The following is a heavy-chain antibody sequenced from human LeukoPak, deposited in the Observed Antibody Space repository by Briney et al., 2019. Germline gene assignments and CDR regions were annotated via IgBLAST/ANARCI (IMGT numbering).Heavy chain of an antibody. J-gene: IGHJ5*02. D-gene: IGHD4-17*01. CDR2: ISYDGSNK. Sequence: GGCLRLSCAAPGFTFSSYAMHWVRQAPGKGLEWVGVISYDGSNKYYADSVKGRFTISRDNSKNTLYLQMNSLRAEDTAVYYCARDSGTTVTSDNWFDPWGQGTLVTVSS. CDR3: ARDSGTTVTSDNWFDP. V-gene: IGHV3-30*04. CDR1: GFTFSSYA.